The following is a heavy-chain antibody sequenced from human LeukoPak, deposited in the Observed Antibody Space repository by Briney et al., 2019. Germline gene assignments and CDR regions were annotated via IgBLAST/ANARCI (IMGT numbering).Heavy chain of an antibody. Sequence: SETLSLTCTVSGGSISPFYWNWIRQPPGKGLEWIGYIYYTGGTSYSPSLNSRATISVDTSKNQISLKLNSVTAADTAVYYCARGRSSSWDNCFDPWGQGTLVTVSS. CDR2: IYYTGGT. D-gene: IGHD6-13*01. CDR3: ARGRSSSWDNCFDP. V-gene: IGHV4-59*12. J-gene: IGHJ5*02. CDR1: GGSISPFY.